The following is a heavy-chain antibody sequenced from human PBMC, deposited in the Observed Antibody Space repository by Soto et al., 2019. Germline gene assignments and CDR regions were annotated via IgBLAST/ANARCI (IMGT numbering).Heavy chain of an antibody. CDR3: ARLSSSKNYYYYGMDV. D-gene: IGHD6-6*01. J-gene: IGHJ6*02. Sequence: PGESLKISCKGSGYNFTSYWIGCVHPMSGKGLEWMGIIYPGDSDTRYSPSFQGQVTISADKSISTAYLQWSSLKASDTAMYYCARLSSSKNYYYYGMDVWGQGTTVTVSS. CDR1: GYNFTSYW. V-gene: IGHV5-51*07. CDR2: IYPGDSDT.